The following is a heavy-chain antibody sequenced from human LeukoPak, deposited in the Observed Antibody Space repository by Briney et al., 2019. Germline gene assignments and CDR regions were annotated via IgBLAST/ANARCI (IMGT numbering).Heavy chain of an antibody. CDR3: AKDVQGYYDSSGIPSTLNAFDI. J-gene: IGHJ3*02. Sequence: GGSLRLSCAASGFTFSSYAMSWVRQAPGKGLEWVSAISGSGGSTYYADSVKGRFTISRDNSKNTLYLQMNSLRAEDTAVYYCAKDVQGYYDSSGIPSTLNAFDIWGQGTMVTVSS. CDR2: ISGSGGST. D-gene: IGHD3-22*01. V-gene: IGHV3-23*01. CDR1: GFTFSSYA.